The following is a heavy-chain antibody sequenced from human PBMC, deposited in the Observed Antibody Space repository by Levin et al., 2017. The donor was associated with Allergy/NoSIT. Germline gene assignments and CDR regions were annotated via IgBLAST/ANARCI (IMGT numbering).Heavy chain of an antibody. J-gene: IGHJ4*02. CDR3: ARGAGWLPDY. V-gene: IGHV3-7*03. CDR2: IKQDGSEK. CDR1: GFTFSSHW. D-gene: IGHD6-19*01. Sequence: LSLTCAASGFTFSSHWMNWVRQTPGKGLEWVANIKQDGSEKYYVCSVKGRFTISRDNAKDSLYLQMNGLRAEDTAVYYCARGAGWLPDYWGQGTLVTVSA.